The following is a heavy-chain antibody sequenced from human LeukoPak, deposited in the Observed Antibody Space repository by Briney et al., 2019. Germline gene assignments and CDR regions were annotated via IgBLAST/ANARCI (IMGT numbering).Heavy chain of an antibody. CDR1: GFTFDDYA. CDR2: ISWNSGSI. CDR3: AKDRHCSSTSCPMWFDP. D-gene: IGHD2-2*01. V-gene: IGHV3-9*01. J-gene: IGHJ5*02. Sequence: GGSLRLSCAASGFTFDDYAMHWVRQAPGKGLEWVSGISWNSGSIGYADSVKGRFTISRDNAKNSLYLQMNSLRAEDTALYYCAKDRHCSSTSCPMWFDPWGQGTLVTVSS.